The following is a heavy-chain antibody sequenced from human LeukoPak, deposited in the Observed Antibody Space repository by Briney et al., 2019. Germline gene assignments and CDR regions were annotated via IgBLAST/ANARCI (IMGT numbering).Heavy chain of an antibody. CDR2: IISIFGTA. V-gene: IGHV1-69*05. D-gene: IGHD3-22*01. CDR1: GGTFISYA. Sequence: SVKVSCKASGGTFISYAYSWVRQPPGQGLEWMGGIISIFGTANYAQKFQGRVTIPTDESTSTAYMELSSLRSEDTAVYYCARGGYDSSVYSDYWGQGTLVTVSS. CDR3: ARGGYDSSVYSDY. J-gene: IGHJ4*02.